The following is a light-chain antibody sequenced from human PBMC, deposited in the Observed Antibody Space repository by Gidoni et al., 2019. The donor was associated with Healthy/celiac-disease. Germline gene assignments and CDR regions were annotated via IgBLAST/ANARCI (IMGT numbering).Light chain of an antibody. V-gene: IGKV1-33*01. Sequence: IQIPHSPSSLSASVVDRVTITCQESQDISNYLNWYQQKPGKAPKLLIYDASKLETGVPSRFSGSGSGTDFTFTISSLQPEDMETYYCQQYDNLPLTFGGGTKVEIK. CDR2: DAS. J-gene: IGKJ4*01. CDR3: QQYDNLPLT. CDR1: QDISNY.